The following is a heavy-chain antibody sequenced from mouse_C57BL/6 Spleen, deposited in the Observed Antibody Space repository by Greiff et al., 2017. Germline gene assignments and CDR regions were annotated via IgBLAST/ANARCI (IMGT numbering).Heavy chain of an antibody. Sequence: VQLQQSGAELVRPGTSVKVSCKASGYAFTNYLIEWVKQRPGQGLEWIGVINPGSGGTNYNEKFKGKATLTADKSSSTAYMQLSSLPSEDSAVYFCARQTSLYAMDYWGQGTSVTVSS. V-gene: IGHV1-54*01. CDR1: GYAFTNYL. CDR3: ARQTSLYAMDY. CDR2: INPGSGGT. J-gene: IGHJ4*01.